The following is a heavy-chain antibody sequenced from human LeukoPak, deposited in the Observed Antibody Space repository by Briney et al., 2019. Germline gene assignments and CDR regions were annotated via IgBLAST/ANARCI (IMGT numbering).Heavy chain of an antibody. J-gene: IGHJ4*02. D-gene: IGHD2-15*01. CDR3: ARGRWSYFNY. CDR2: IYTSGST. CDR1: GGSISSGSYY. Sequence: PSETLSLTCTVSGGSISSGSYYWSWIRQPAGKGLEWIGRIYTSGSTNYNPSLKSRVTISVDASKNQFSLNLNSVTAADTAVYYCARGRWSYFNYWGQGTLVTVSS. V-gene: IGHV4-61*02.